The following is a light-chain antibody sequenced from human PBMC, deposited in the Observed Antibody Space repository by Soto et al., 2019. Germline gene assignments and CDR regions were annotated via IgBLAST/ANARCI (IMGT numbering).Light chain of an antibody. CDR1: SSDFGGYNY. CDR2: DVS. CDR3: SSYTSSSTPYV. V-gene: IGLV2-14*01. Sequence: QSDLTQPASVSGSPGQSITISCTGTSSDFGGYNYVSWYQQHPGKAPKLMIYDVSNRPSGVSNRFSGSKSGNTASLTISGLQAEDEADYYCSSYTSSSTPYVFGTGTKVTVL. J-gene: IGLJ1*01.